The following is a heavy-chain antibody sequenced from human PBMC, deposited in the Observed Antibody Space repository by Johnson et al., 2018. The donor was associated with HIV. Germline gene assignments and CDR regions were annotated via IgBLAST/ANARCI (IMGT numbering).Heavy chain of an antibody. Sequence: QVQLVESGGGVVQPARSLRLSCAASGFTFSNAWMSWARQASGKGLEWVAGVWSDGINTYYADSVRGRFTISRDNSKNTLYLQMNSLRAEDTAVYYCAPWTAIWGQGTMGTVSS. D-gene: IGHD3/OR15-3a*01. CDR1: GFTFSNAW. J-gene: IGHJ3*02. CDR3: APWTAI. V-gene: IGHV3-33*08. CDR2: VWSDGINT.